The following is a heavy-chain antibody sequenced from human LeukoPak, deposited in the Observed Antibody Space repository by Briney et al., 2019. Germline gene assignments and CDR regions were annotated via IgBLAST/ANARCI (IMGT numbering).Heavy chain of an antibody. CDR3: ARAGYYDSSGYSAFDI. D-gene: IGHD3-22*01. Sequence: ASVKVSCKASGYTSTSYGISWVRQAPGQGLEWMGWISAYNGNTNYAQKLQGRVTMTTDTSTSTAYMELRSLRSDDTAVYYCARAGYYDSSGYSAFDIWGQGTMVTVSS. CDR2: ISAYNGNT. V-gene: IGHV1-18*01. J-gene: IGHJ3*02. CDR1: GYTSTSYG.